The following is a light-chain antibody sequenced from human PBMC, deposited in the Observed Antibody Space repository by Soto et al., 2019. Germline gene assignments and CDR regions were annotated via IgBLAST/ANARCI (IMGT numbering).Light chain of an antibody. CDR1: QSVWSN. Sequence: EVVMTQFPATLSVSPGGRATLSCRASQSVWSNLAWYQQKPGQAPRLLIYGASTRAAGIPARFSASGSGTDFTLTISDVQPEDFALYYCHQRQSWPRTFGQGTKVDIK. CDR3: HQRQSWPRT. J-gene: IGKJ1*01. V-gene: IGKV3D-15*01. CDR2: GAS.